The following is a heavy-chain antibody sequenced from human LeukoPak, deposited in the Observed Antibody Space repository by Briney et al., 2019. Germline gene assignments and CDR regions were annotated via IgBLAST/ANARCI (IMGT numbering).Heavy chain of an antibody. V-gene: IGHV1-2*02. J-gene: IGHJ4*02. Sequence: ASVKVSCKASGYTLTGYYMHWMRQAPGQGLEWMGCINPNSGGTDYAQKFQGSVTMTRDTSISTVYLELSRLRSDDTAVYYCARGGEFYFDHWGQGTLVSDSS. D-gene: IGHD3-16*01. CDR3: ARGGEFYFDH. CDR2: INPNSGGT. CDR1: GYTLTGYY.